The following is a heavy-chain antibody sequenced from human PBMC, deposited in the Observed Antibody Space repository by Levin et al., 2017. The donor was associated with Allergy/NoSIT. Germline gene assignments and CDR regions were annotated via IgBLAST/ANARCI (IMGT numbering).Heavy chain of an antibody. CDR3: ARGWLGNKKVIDY. D-gene: IGHD3-9*01. CDR2: INHSGST. Sequence: SETLSLTCAVYGGSFSGYYWSWIRQPPGKGLEWIGEINHSGSTNYNPSLKSRVTISVDTSKNQFSLKLSSVTAADTAVYYCARGWLGNKKVIDYWGQGTLVTVSS. J-gene: IGHJ4*02. CDR1: GGSFSGYY. V-gene: IGHV4-34*01.